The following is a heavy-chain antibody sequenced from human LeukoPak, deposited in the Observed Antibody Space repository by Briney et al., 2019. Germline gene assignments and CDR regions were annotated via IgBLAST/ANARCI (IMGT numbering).Heavy chain of an antibody. CDR3: ARESTRWYFDL. CDR2: IYSGGST. Sequence: GGSLRLSCTASGFTVSSNYMSWVRQAPGKGLEWVSVIYSGGSTYYADSVKGRFTISRDNSENTLYLQMNSLRAEDTAVYYCARESTRWYFDLWGRGTVVSVS. J-gene: IGHJ2*01. V-gene: IGHV3-53*01. D-gene: IGHD2-2*01. CDR1: GFTVSSNY.